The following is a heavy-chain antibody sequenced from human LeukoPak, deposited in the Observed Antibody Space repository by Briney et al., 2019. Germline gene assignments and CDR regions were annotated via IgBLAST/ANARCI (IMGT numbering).Heavy chain of an antibody. J-gene: IGHJ4*02. CDR1: GYTFTGYY. CDR3: ARNSYYYGSGSLDY. D-gene: IGHD3-10*01. CDR2: INPNSGGT. V-gene: IGHV1-2*02. Sequence: ASVKVSCKASGYTFTGYYMHLVRQAPGQGLEWMGWINPNSGGTNYAQKFQGRVTMTRDTSISTAYMELSRLRSDDTAVYYCARNSYYYGSGSLDYWGQGTLVTVSS.